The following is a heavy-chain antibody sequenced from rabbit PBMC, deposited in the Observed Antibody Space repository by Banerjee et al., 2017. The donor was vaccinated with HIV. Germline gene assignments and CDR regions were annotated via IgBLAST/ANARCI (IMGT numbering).Heavy chain of an antibody. D-gene: IGHD6-1*01. J-gene: IGHJ6*01. V-gene: IGHV1S40*01. Sequence: QSLEESGGDLVKPEGSLTLTCTASGFSFSNKYVMCWVRQAPGKGLEWIACINTSYGNTAYASWAKGRFTISKTSSTTVTLQMTSLTAADTATYFCGRDRDGDAGYGSLALWGPGTLVTVS. CDR3: GRDRDGDAGYGSLAL. CDR1: GFSFSNKYV. CDR2: INTSYGNT.